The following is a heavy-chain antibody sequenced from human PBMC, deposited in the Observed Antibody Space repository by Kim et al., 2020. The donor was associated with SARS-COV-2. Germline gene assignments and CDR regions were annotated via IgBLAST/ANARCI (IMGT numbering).Heavy chain of an antibody. CDR1: GGSISSEDYY. J-gene: IGHJ3*02. V-gene: IGHV4-30-4*01. D-gene: IGHD6-13*01. CDR3: AQAAGVACDI. Sequence: SETLSLTCTVSGGSISSEDYYWTWIRQPPGKGLEWIGYTSHSGNTYYNPSLKSRISISTDTSKNHFSLTLTSVTTADTAVYYGAQAAGVACDILGQGTM. CDR2: TSHSGNT.